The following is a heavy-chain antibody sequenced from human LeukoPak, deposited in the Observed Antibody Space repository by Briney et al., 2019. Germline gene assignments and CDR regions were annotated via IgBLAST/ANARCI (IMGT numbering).Heavy chain of an antibody. Sequence: GESLKISCKGSGYRFTTYWIGWVRQMPGRGLERMGIIYPGDSDTRYSPSFQGQVIISADKSISTAYLQWSSLKASDTAIYYCARVVPATSNYFDNWGPGTLVTVSS. CDR1: GYRFTTYW. CDR2: IYPGDSDT. J-gene: IGHJ4*02. D-gene: IGHD2-2*01. V-gene: IGHV5-51*01. CDR3: ARVVPATSNYFDN.